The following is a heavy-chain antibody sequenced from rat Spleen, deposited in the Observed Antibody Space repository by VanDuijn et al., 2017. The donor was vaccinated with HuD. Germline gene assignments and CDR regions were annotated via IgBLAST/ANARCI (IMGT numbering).Heavy chain of an antibody. D-gene: IGHD1-4*01. J-gene: IGHJ4*01. CDR2: IDTDGGRT. V-gene: IGHV5-58*01. Sequence: EVQLVETGGGLVQPGRSLKLSCVASGFTFSRYWMYWVRQAPGKGLEWISSIDTDGGRTYYSDSVKGRFTISRDNAKSTLYLHMNSLRSEDTATYYCARLPGYNPYYYVMDAWGQGVMVTVSS. CDR1: GFTFSRYW. CDR3: ARLPGYNPYYYVMDA.